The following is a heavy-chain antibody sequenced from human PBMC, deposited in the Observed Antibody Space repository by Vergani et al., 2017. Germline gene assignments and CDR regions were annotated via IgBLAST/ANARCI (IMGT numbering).Heavy chain of an antibody. J-gene: IGHJ6*02. CDR3: ARHRGSGGFFPSSYFYGMDV. D-gene: IGHD3-10*01. V-gene: IGHV4-38-2*01. CDR1: DSSIMTNPY. CDR2: IHHSGDT. Sequence: QVQLQESGPGLVKPSETLTLTCDVSDSSIMTNPYWGWFRQSPGKGLEWIGCIHHSGDTHYNSSLKSRVSLSIVSSSTFSLSLTSVTAADTAIYYCARHRGSGGFFPSSYFYGMDVWGHGTTVTVSS.